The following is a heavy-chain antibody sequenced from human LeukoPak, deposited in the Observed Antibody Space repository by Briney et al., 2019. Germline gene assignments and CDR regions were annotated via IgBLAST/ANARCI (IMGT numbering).Heavy chain of an antibody. V-gene: IGHV4-39*07. J-gene: IGHJ4*02. CDR2: IYYSGNT. CDR1: GDSITSGSYY. CDR3: ARSGYNWNQVTYFDY. D-gene: IGHD1-20*01. Sequence: SETLSLTCTVSGDSITSGSYYWGWIRQPPGRGLEWIGSIYYSGNTYYNPSLKSRVTISVDTSNNEFSLRLTSVTAADTAVYYCARSGYNWNQVTYFDYWGQGTLVTVSS.